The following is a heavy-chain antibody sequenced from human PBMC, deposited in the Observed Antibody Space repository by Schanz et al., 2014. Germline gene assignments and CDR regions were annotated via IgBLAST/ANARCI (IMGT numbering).Heavy chain of an antibody. CDR2: INPSVGNT. J-gene: IGHJ4*02. CDR3: ARGGFFDSTSFDS. Sequence: QVQLVQSGGEVKKPGASATVSCKASGYTFNNHGISWVRQAPGQGLEWMGLINPSVGNTNYAQNFQGRVTMTRDTSTSTVYMELSSLRSEDTAVYYCARGGFFDSTSFDSWGQGTLVTVSS. CDR1: GYTFNNHG. V-gene: IGHV1-46*02. D-gene: IGHD2-2*01.